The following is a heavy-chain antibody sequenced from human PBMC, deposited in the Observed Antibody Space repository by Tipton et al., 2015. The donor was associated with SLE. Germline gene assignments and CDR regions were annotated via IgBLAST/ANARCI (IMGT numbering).Heavy chain of an antibody. CDR2: IYHSGST. D-gene: IGHD3-22*01. Sequence: LSLTCTVSGGSISSHYWSWIRQPPGKGLEWIGSIYHSGSTYYNPSLKSRVTISVDTSKNQFSLKLSSVTAADTAVYYCARGVYDSSGYYSHFDYWGQGTLVTVSS. CDR1: GGSISSHY. V-gene: IGHV4-59*11. CDR3: ARGVYDSSGYYSHFDY. J-gene: IGHJ4*02.